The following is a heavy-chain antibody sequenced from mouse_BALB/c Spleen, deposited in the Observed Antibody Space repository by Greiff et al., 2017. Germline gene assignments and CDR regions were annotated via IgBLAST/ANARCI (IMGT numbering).Heavy chain of an antibody. V-gene: IGHV5-6-3*01. CDR1: GFTFSDYY. CDR2: INSNGGST. D-gene: IGHD1-1*01. Sequence: EVKLVESGGGLVKPGGSLKLSCAASGFTFSDYYMYWVRQTPEKRLEWVATINSNGGSTYYPDSVKGRFTISSDNAKNTLYLQMSSLKSEDTAMYYCARLPVYYGSSYGYFDYWGQGTTLTVSS. J-gene: IGHJ2*01. CDR3: ARLPVYYGSSYGYFDY.